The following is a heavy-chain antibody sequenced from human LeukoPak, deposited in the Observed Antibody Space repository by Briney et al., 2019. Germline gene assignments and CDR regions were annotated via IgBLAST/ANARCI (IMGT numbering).Heavy chain of an antibody. J-gene: IGHJ4*02. CDR3: ARGAREWISVVVAATPRYFDY. D-gene: IGHD2-15*01. Sequence: GASVKVSCTASGYTFTSYGISWVRQAPGQGLEWMGWISAYNGNTNYAQKLQGRVTMTTDTSTSTAYMELRSLRSDDTAVYYCARGAREWISVVVAATPRYFDYWGQGTLVTVSS. V-gene: IGHV1-18*01. CDR2: ISAYNGNT. CDR1: GYTFTSYG.